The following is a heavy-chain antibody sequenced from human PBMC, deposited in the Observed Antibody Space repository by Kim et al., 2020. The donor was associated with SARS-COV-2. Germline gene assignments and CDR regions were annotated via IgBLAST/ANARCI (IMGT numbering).Heavy chain of an antibody. J-gene: IGHJ4*01. CDR3: VRDGIPAGWDFDLDY. CDR2: VSHDGGIR. V-gene: IGHV3-33*04. D-gene: IGHD6-13*01. Sequence: KGLEWVAVVSHDGGIRRYSDSVKGRFTIFRDNSRNTLYLEMNSLRIEDTALYYCVRDGIPAGWDFDLDYCG.